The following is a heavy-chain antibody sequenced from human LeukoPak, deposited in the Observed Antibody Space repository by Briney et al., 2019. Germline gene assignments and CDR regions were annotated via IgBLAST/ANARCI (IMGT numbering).Heavy chain of an antibody. J-gene: IGHJ4*02. CDR2: ISYDGSNK. CDR1: GFTFSSYA. CDR3: ARGDYGDYVANY. Sequence: PGRSLRLSCAASGFTFSSYAMHWVRQAPGKGLEWVAVISYDGSNKYYADSVKGRFTISRDNSKNTLYLQMNSLRAEDTAVYYCARGDYGDYVANYWGQGTLVTVSS. D-gene: IGHD4-17*01. V-gene: IGHV3-30-3*01.